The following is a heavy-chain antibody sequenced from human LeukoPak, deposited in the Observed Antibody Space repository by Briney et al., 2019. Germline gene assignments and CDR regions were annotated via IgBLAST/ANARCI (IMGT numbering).Heavy chain of an antibody. V-gene: IGHV3-21*01. D-gene: IGHD2-2*01. CDR2: ISSSSSYV. CDR3: ARGLAMRYNY. CDR1: GFTFSSYS. J-gene: IGHJ4*02. Sequence: GGSLRLSCAASGFTFSSYSMNWLRQAPGKGLEWVSSISSSSSYVYYADSVKGRFTISRDNAKNSLYLQMNRLRAEDTAVYYCARGLAMRYNYWGQGTLVTVSS.